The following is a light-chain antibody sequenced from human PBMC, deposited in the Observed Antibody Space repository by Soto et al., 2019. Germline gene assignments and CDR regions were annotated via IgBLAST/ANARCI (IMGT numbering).Light chain of an antibody. CDR2: GNR. Sequence: QSVLTQPPSVSGAPGQRVTISGTGTNSNLGEGYDVHWYQQLPGAAPKLVIFGNRNRPSGVPERFSGSKSGTSASLAITGLQAEDEADYYCQAYDYSLTAFVFGGGTKLTVL. CDR1: NSNLGEGYD. CDR3: QAYDYSLTAFV. J-gene: IGLJ3*02. V-gene: IGLV1-40*01.